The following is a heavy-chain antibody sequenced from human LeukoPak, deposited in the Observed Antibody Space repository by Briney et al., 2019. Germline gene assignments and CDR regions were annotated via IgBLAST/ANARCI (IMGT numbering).Heavy chain of an antibody. CDR2: ISGSGGST. J-gene: IGHJ4*02. CDR1: GFTFSSYG. D-gene: IGHD5-24*01. Sequence: GGTLRLSCAASGFTFSSYGMSWVRQAPGKGLEWVSAISGSGGSTYYADSVKGRFTISRDNAKNSLYLQMNSLRAEDTAVYYCARVRDGYNWFDYWGQGTLVTVSS. V-gene: IGHV3-23*01. CDR3: ARVRDGYNWFDY.